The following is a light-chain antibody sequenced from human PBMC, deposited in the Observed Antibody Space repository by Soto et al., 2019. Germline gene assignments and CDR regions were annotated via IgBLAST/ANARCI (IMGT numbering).Light chain of an antibody. CDR1: QGISSA. V-gene: IGKV1D-13*01. J-gene: IGKJ5*01. Sequence: AIPLTQSPSSLYASVGDRVTITCRASQGISSALAWYQQKPGKAPKLLIYDASSLESGVPSRFSGSGSGTDFTLTISSLQPEDFATYYCQQFNNYPITFGQGTRLEIK. CDR2: DAS. CDR3: QQFNNYPIT.